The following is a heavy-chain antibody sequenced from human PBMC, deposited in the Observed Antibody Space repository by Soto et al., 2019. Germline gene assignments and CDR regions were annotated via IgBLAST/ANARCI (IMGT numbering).Heavy chain of an antibody. CDR3: ARGSSGWYEYFQH. CDR2: INAGNGNT. J-gene: IGHJ1*01. CDR1: GYTFTSYA. D-gene: IGHD6-19*01. V-gene: IGHV1-3*01. Sequence: ASVKVSCKASGYTFTSYAMHWVRQAPGQRLEWMGWINAGNGNTKYSQKFQGRVTITRDTSASTAYMELSSLRSEDTAVYYCARGSSGWYEYFQHWGQGTLVTVSS.